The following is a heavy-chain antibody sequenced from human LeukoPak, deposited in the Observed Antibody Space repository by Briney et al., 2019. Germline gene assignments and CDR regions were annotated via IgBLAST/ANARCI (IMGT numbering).Heavy chain of an antibody. J-gene: IGHJ4*02. D-gene: IGHD7-27*01. V-gene: IGHV4-39*01. Sequence: SETLSLTCTVSGGSISSSSYYWGWIRQPPGKGLEWFGSIYYSGSTYYNPSLKSRVTISVDMSKNQFSLKLSSVTAADTAVYYCARHESSHWGPDDYWGQGTLVTVSS. CDR1: GGSISSSSYY. CDR3: ARHESSHWGPDDY. CDR2: IYYSGST.